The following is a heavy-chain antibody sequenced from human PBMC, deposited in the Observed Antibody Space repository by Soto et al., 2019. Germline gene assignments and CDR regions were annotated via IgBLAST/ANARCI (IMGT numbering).Heavy chain of an antibody. CDR3: ARHVQYPNNWFDP. V-gene: IGHV4-39*01. Sequence: PSETLCLTCPVSGGSISSSSYYWGWIRQPPGKGLEWIGSIYYSGSTYYNPSLKSRVTISVDTSKNQFSLKLSSVTAADTAVYYCARHVQYPNNWFDPWGQGTLVTVSS. J-gene: IGHJ5*02. CDR1: GGSISSSSYY. D-gene: IGHD4-4*01. CDR2: IYYSGST.